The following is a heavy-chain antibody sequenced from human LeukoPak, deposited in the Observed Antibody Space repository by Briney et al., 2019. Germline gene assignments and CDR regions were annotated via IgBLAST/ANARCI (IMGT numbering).Heavy chain of an antibody. CDR3: ARVVGITRIDY. D-gene: IGHD3-10*01. Sequence: SQTLSLTCTVSGGSISSGSYYWSWIRQPAGKGLEWIGRIYTSGSTNYNPSLKSRVTISLDTSKKQFSLKLTSMTAADSAVYYCARVVGITRIDYWGQGTLVTVSS. CDR1: GGSISSGSYY. V-gene: IGHV4-61*02. CDR2: IYTSGST. J-gene: IGHJ4*02.